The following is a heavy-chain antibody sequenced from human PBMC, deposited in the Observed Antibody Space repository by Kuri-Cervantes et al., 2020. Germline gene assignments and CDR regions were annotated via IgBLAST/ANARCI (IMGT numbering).Heavy chain of an antibody. J-gene: IGHJ3*01. V-gene: IGHV3-64*02. D-gene: IGHD4-23*01. CDR3: AKDFTYGGNSGG. CDR1: GFTFSSYA. Sequence: GESLKISCAASGFTFSSYAMHWVRQAPGKGLEYVSAISSNGGSTYYADSVKGRFTISRDNSKNTLYLQMGSLRAEDMAVYYCAKDFTYGGNSGGWGQGTMVTVSS. CDR2: ISSNGGST.